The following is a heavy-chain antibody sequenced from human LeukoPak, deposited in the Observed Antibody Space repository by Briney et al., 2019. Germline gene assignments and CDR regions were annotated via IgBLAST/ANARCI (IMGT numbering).Heavy chain of an antibody. CDR3: ARPAPGDAFDI. V-gene: IGHV5-51*01. J-gene: IGHJ3*02. CDR2: IYPGDSDT. Sequence: PGGSLRLSCAASGITFSNAWMSWVRQAPGKGLEWMGIIYPGDSDTRYSPSFQGQVTISADKSISTAYLQWSSLKASDTAMYYCARPAPGDAFDIWGQGTTVTVSS. CDR1: GITFSNAW.